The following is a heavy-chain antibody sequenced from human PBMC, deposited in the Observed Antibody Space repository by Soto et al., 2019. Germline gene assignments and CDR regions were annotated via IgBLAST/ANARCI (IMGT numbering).Heavy chain of an antibody. Sequence: SETLSLTCAVYGGSFSGYYWSWIRQPPGKGLEWIGEINHSGSTNYNPSLKSRVTISVDTSKNQFSLKLSSVTAADTAVYYCARTPYSSSSGGGEDYWGQGTLVTVSS. CDR1: GGSFSGYY. V-gene: IGHV4-34*01. CDR2: INHSGST. D-gene: IGHD6-6*01. J-gene: IGHJ4*02. CDR3: ARTPYSSSSGGGEDY.